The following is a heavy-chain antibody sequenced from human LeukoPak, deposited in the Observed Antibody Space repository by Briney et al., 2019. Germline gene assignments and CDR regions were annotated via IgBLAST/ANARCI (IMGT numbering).Heavy chain of an antibody. D-gene: IGHD5-24*01. CDR3: ARSGTEDGYNIYFDH. V-gene: IGHV3-23*01. J-gene: IGHJ4*02. CDR1: GFTFSTYA. CDR2: ISGSGRGT. Sequence: GGSLRLSCATSGFTFSTYAMTWVRQAPGGGLEWVSLISGSGRGTHYADSVKGRFTISRDNSKNILYLHMDSLRADDTAVYYCARSGTEDGYNIYFDHWGQGTLVTVSS.